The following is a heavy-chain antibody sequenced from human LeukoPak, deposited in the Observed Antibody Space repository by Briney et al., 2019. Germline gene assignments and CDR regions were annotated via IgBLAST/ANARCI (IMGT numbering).Heavy chain of an antibody. D-gene: IGHD2-2*01. CDR1: GSSISSSSYY. CDR2: IYYSGST. J-gene: IGHJ4*02. V-gene: IGHV4-39*01. CDR3: ARLGGDIVVVPAAIFFDY. Sequence: SETLSLTCTVSGSSISSSSYYCGCIRQPPGRGLEWIGSIYYSGSTYYNPSLKSRVTISVDTSKNQFSLKLSSVTAADTAVYYCARLGGDIVVVPAAIFFDYWGQGTLVTVSS.